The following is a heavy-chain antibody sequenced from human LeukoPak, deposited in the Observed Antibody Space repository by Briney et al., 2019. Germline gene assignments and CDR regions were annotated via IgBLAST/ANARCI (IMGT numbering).Heavy chain of an antibody. V-gene: IGHV4-39*01. Sequence: SETLSLTCTVSGGSISSSSYYWGWIRQPPGKGLEWIGSIYYSGSTYYNTSLKSRVTISVDTSKNQFSLKLSSVTAADTAVYYCASPTVMDFWSGYYNNWFNPWGQGTLVTVSS. CDR1: GGSISSSSYY. J-gene: IGHJ5*02. CDR3: ASPTVMDFWSGYYNNWFNP. CDR2: IYYSGST. D-gene: IGHD3-3*01.